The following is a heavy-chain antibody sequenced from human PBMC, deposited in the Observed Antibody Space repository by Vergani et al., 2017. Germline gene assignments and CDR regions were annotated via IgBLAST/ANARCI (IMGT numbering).Heavy chain of an antibody. D-gene: IGHD2-2*01. CDR3: AREPLVVVPAAIKGGAFDI. J-gene: IGHJ3*02. V-gene: IGHV4-4*02. Sequence: QVQLQESGPGLVKPSGTLSLTCAVSGGSISSSNWWSWVRQPPGKGLEWIGEIYHSGSTNYNPSLKSRVTISVDKSKNQFSLKLSSVTAADTAVYYCAREPLVVVPAAIKGGAFDIWGQGTMVTVSS. CDR2: IYHSGST. CDR1: GGSISSSNW.